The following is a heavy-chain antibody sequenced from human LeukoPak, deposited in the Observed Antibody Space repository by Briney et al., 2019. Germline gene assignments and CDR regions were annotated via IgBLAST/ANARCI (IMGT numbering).Heavy chain of an antibody. CDR1: GFTFSNAW. CDR3: TTQYSLVVVAATPSHGVYYFDY. Sequence: PGGSLRLSCAASGFTFSNAWMSWVRQAPGKGLEWVGRIKSKTDGGTTDYAAPVKGRFTISRDDSKNTLYLQMNSLKTEDTAVYYCTTQYSLVVVAATPSHGVYYFDYWGQGTLVTVSS. V-gene: IGHV3-15*01. J-gene: IGHJ4*02. CDR2: IKSKTDGGTT. D-gene: IGHD2-15*01.